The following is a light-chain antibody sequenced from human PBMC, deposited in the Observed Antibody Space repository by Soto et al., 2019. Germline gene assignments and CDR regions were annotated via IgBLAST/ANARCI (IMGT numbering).Light chain of an antibody. V-gene: IGLV2-14*01. CDR2: DVS. CDR1: SSDVGSYKY. CDR3: TSYSSSSTYV. J-gene: IGLJ1*01. Sequence: QSALTQPASVSGSPGQSIAISCTGTSSDVGSYKYVSWYQQHPGKAPKLMIYDVSNRPSGVSDRFSGFKSGNTASLTISGLQAEDEADYYCTSYSSSSTYVFGTGTKLTVL.